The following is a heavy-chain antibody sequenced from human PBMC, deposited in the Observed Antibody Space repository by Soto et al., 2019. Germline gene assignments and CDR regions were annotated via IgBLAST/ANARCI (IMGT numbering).Heavy chain of an antibody. CDR1: GFSLTTSGVG. CDR3: AHRVLRTVFGLVTTTAIYFDF. J-gene: IGHJ4*02. D-gene: IGHD3-3*01. Sequence: QITLKESGPPVVKPTETLTLTCTFSGFSLTTSGVGVGWVRQSPGKAPEWLALIYWDDDKRYSTSLNSRLIITKDTSKNHVVLTMANVDPADTATYYCAHRVLRTVFGLVTTTAIYFDFWGPGTPVVVSS. V-gene: IGHV2-5*02. CDR2: IYWDDDK.